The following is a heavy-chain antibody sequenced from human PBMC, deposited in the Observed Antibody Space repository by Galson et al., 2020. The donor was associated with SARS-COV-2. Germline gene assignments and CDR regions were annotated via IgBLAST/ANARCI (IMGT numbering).Heavy chain of an antibody. CDR3: AKDIGGSYGAFDY. Sequence: SLKISCAASGFTFDDYAMHWVRQAPGKGLEWVSDISCNSGSLGYADSVKGRFTISRDNAKNSLYLQMNSLRAGDTALYYCAKDIGGSYGAFDYWGQGTLVTVSS. J-gene: IGHJ4*02. D-gene: IGHD1-26*01. CDR1: GFTFDDYA. CDR2: ISCNSGSL. V-gene: IGHV3-9*01.